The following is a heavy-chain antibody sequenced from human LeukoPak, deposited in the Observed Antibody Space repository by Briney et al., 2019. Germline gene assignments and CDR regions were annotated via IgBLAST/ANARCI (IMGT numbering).Heavy chain of an antibody. CDR1: GFTVSSNY. CDR2: IHSGGST. V-gene: IGHV3-53*01. Sequence: PGGSLRLSCAVSGFTVSSNYMSWVRQAPGKGLEWVSVIHSGGSTYHADSVKGRFTISRDNSKNTLYLQMNSLRAEDTAVYYCAKTPGYWGQGTLVTVSS. CDR3: AKTPGY. J-gene: IGHJ4*02.